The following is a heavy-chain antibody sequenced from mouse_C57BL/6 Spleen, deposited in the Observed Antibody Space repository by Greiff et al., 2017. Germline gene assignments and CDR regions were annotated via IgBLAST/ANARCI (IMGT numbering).Heavy chain of an antibody. J-gene: IGHJ4*01. CDR1: GYSITSGYY. CDR3: ARGGRGFYYAMDY. Sequence: ESGPGLVKPSQSLSLTCSVTGYSITSGYYWNWIRQFPGNKLEWMGYISYDGSNNYNPSLKNRISITRDTSKNQFFLKLNSVTTEDTATXYCARGGRGFYYAMDYWGQGTSVTVSS. D-gene: IGHD1-1*01. V-gene: IGHV3-6*01. CDR2: ISYDGSN.